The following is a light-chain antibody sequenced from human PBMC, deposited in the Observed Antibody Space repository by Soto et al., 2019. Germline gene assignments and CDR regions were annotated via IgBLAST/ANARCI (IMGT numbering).Light chain of an antibody. V-gene: IGKV1-17*03. CDR2: SAS. J-gene: IGKJ1*01. Sequence: DIHMTQSPSALSAAVGYRFTITCRASQDISNRLGWFQQRPGQAPKRLIYSASGLETGVPSRYSGTGSGTEFTLTISSLQPEDFATYYCQQHASYPRDFGQGTKVDIK. CDR3: QQHASYPRD. CDR1: QDISNR.